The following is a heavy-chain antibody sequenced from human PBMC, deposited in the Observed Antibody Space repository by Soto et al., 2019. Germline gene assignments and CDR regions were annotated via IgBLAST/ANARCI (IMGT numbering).Heavy chain of an antibody. V-gene: IGHV5-51*01. CDR1: GYSFTSYG. CDR2: IYPGDSDT. D-gene: IGHD2-8*01. J-gene: IGHJ6*02. CDR3: ASHNGSPGSYLGMEV. Sequence: PGESLKISCKGSGYSFTSYGINWVRQMLGKGLERVAIIYPGDSDTRYSPSFQGQVTISADKSINTAYLQWRGLKASDTAGYYCASHNGSPGSYLGMEVWGQGTTVTVSS.